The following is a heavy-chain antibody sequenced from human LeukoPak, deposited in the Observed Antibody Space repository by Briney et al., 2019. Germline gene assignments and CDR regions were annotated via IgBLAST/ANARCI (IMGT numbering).Heavy chain of an antibody. CDR2: NIPIFGTA. Sequence: SSVKVSCKASGGTFSSYAISGVRQAPGQGLEWMGGNIPIFGTANYPQKFQGRVTITTDESTSTPYMELCSLRSEDTAVYYYARGFVVVPPFPSPDAFDIWRQRTMITASS. CDR1: GGTFSSYA. D-gene: IGHD2-2*01. CDR3: ARGFVVVPPFPSPDAFDI. J-gene: IGHJ3*02. V-gene: IGHV1-69*05.